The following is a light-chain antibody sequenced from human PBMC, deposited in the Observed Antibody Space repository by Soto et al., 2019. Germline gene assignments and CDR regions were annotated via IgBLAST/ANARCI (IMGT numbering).Light chain of an antibody. CDR3: SSYAGSSNV. V-gene: IGLV2-8*01. J-gene: IGLJ1*01. CDR2: EVN. CDR1: TNDVGRYNY. Sequence: QSALTQPASVSGSPGQSITISCSGTTNDVGRYNYVSWYQQHPGKAPKLMIYEVNKRPSGVPDRFSGSKSGNTASLTVSGLQAEDEADYYCSSYAGSSNVFGTGTKLTVL.